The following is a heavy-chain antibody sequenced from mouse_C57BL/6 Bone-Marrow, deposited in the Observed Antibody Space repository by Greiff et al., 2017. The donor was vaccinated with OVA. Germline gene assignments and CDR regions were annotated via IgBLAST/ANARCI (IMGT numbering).Heavy chain of an antibody. CDR1: GYTFTSYW. D-gene: IGHD2-12*01. J-gene: IGHJ1*03. Sequence: VQLQQPGAELVKPGASVKLSCKASGYTFTSYWMHWVKQRPGRGLEWIGRIVPNSGGTKYNEKFKSKATLTVDKPSSTAYMQLSSLTSEYSAVYSCARYVLLEYFDVWGTGTTVTVSS. CDR2: IVPNSGGT. CDR3: ARYVLLEYFDV. V-gene: IGHV1-72*01.